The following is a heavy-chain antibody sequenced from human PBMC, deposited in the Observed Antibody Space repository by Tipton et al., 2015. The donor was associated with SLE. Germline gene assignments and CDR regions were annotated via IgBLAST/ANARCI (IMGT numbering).Heavy chain of an antibody. CDR2: IYASGST. CDR1: DGSISDYY. D-gene: IGHD4-17*01. Sequence: LRLSCTVSDGSISDYYWTWIRQPAGERLEWIGRIYASGSTNYNPSLRSRAAMSVDTSKSHFSLTLTSVTATDTAVYYCARRVTTIGIDNWGQGTLVTVSS. CDR3: ARRVTTIGIDN. V-gene: IGHV4-4*07. J-gene: IGHJ4*02.